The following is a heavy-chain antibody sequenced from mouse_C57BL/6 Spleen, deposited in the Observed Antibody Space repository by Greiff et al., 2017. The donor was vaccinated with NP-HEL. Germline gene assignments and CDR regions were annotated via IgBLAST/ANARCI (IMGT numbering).Heavy chain of an antibody. J-gene: IGHJ4*01. V-gene: IGHV1-82*01. Sequence: QVQLKQSGPELVKPGASVKISCKASGYAFSSSWMNWVKQRPGKGLEWIGRIYPGDGDTNYNGKFKGKATLTADKTSSTAYMQLSSLTSKDSAVYFCERETGLYAMDYWGQGTSVTVSS. D-gene: IGHD4-1*01. CDR3: ERETGLYAMDY. CDR1: GYAFSSSW. CDR2: IYPGDGDT.